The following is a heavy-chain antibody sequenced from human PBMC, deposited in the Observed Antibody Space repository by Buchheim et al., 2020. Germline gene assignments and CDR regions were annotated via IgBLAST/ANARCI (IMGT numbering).Heavy chain of an antibody. V-gene: IGHV3-74*01. CDR3: TKTIKGYSEGAY. CDR1: GFTFSSYW. J-gene: IGHJ4*02. Sequence: EVQLVESGGGLVQPGGSLRLSCAASGFTFSSYWMHWVRQAPGKGLVWVSRINSDGSSTSYADSVKGRFTISRDNAKTSLYLQMNSLKVEDMAVYYCTKTIKGYSEGAYWGQGT. CDR2: INSDGSST. D-gene: IGHD5-18*01.